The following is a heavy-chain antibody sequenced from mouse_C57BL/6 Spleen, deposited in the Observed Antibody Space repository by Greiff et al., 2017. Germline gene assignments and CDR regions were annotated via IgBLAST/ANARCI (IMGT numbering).Heavy chain of an antibody. Sequence: VQLQQSGAELVRPGASVKLSCPASGFNIKDSYMHWVKQRPQQGLEWIGRIDPVDGDTKYAPKFQGKATRTPDTSSNTAYLQLTSLTSEDTAVYYCSSRTSYDDDGFAYWGQGTLVTVSA. V-gene: IGHV14-1*01. J-gene: IGHJ3*01. CDR3: SSRTSYDDDGFAY. CDR2: IDPVDGDT. D-gene: IGHD2-3*01. CDR1: GFNIKDSY.